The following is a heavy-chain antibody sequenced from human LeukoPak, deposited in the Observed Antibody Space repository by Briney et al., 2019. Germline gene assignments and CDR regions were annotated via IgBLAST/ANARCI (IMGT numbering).Heavy chain of an antibody. CDR3: KGAGPPWFDP. Sequence: SSETLSLTCTVSNGSISSDTYFWSWIRQPAGKGLEWIGRMSSSGISTYSPSLKSRVTISIDTSRNQFSMNLNSVTAADTAVYCAKGAGPPWFDPWGQGTLVTVSS. CDR2: MSSSGIS. V-gene: IGHV4-61*02. D-gene: IGHD6-19*01. CDR1: NGSISSDTYF. J-gene: IGHJ5*02.